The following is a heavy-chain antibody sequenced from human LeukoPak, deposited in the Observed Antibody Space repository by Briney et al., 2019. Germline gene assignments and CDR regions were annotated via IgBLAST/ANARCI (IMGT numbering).Heavy chain of an antibody. CDR2: IYYSGST. V-gene: IGHV4-59*01. CDR3: ARGAIQLWPYYFDY. D-gene: IGHD5-18*01. Sequence: SETLSLTCTVSGGSISSYYWSWIRQPPGKGLEWIGYIYYSGSTNYNPSLKSRVTISVGTSKNQFSLKLSSVTAADTAVYYCARGAIQLWPYYFDYWGQGTLVTVSS. J-gene: IGHJ4*02. CDR1: GGSISSYY.